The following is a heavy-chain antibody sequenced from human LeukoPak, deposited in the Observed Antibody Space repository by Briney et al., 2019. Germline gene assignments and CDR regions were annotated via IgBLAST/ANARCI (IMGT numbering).Heavy chain of an antibody. V-gene: IGHV4-31*03. CDR2: IYYSGST. CDR3: ARDGGYSYGPFDY. Sequence: SETLSLTCTVSGGSISSGGYYWNWIRQHPGKGLEWIGYIYYSGSTYYNPSLKSRVTISVDTSKNQFSLKLSSATAADTAVYYCARDGGYSYGPFDYWGQGILVTVSS. D-gene: IGHD5-18*01. CDR1: GGSISSGGYY. J-gene: IGHJ4*02.